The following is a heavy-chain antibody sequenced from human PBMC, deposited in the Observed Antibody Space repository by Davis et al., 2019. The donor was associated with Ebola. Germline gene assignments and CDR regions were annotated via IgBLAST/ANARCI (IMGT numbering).Heavy chain of an antibody. J-gene: IGHJ6*02. CDR3: ARDLRYSYGYGMDV. CDR1: RFTFSSYW. CDR2: IKQDGSEK. Sequence: GESLKISCAASRFTFSSYWMSWVRQAPGKGLEWVANIKQDGSEKYYVDSVRGRFTISRDNAKNSLYLQMNSLRAEDTAVYYCARDLRYSYGYGMDVWGQGTTVTVSS. V-gene: IGHV3-7*03. D-gene: IGHD5-18*01.